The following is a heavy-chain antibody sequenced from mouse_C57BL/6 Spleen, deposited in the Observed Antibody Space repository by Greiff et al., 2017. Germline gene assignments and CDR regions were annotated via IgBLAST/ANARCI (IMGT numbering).Heavy chain of an antibody. Sequence: EVKLEESGGGLVKPGGSLKLSCAASGFTFSDYGMHWVRQAPEKGLEWVAYISSGSSTIYYADTVKGRFTISRDNAKNTLFLQMTSLRSEDTAMYYCARSPSTMVTTGAMDYWGQGTSVTVSS. V-gene: IGHV5-17*01. J-gene: IGHJ4*01. CDR3: ARSPSTMVTTGAMDY. CDR2: ISSGSSTI. CDR1: GFTFSDYG. D-gene: IGHD2-2*01.